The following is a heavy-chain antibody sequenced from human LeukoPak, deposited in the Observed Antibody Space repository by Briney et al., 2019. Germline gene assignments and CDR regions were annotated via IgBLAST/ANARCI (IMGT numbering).Heavy chain of an antibody. CDR3: ARGPPQAVADLNYFDY. CDR1: GGSISSYY. J-gene: IGHJ4*02. Sequence: SETLSLTCTVSGGSISSYYWSWIRQPAGKGLEWIGRSYTSGSTNYNPSLKSRVTMSVDTSKNQFSLKLSSVTAADTAVYYCARGPPQAVADLNYFDYWGQGTLVTVSS. D-gene: IGHD6-19*01. CDR2: SYTSGST. V-gene: IGHV4-4*07.